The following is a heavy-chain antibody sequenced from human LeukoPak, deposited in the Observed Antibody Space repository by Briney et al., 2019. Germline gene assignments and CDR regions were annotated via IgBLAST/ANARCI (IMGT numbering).Heavy chain of an antibody. Sequence: GGSLRLSCAASGFTFSSHWMSWVRQAPGKGLEWVANIKKDGSEKYYVDAVKGRFTISRDNAKNSLYLQMNSLRAEDTAVYYCARADIRYYFDYWGQGTLVTVSS. CDR2: IKKDGSEK. V-gene: IGHV3-7*01. D-gene: IGHD2-15*01. J-gene: IGHJ4*02. CDR3: ARADIRYYFDY. CDR1: GFTFSSHW.